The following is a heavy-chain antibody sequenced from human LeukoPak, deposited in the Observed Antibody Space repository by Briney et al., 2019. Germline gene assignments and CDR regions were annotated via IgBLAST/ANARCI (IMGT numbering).Heavy chain of an antibody. CDR1: GGSISSYY. CDR2: IYASGST. D-gene: IGHD3-22*01. Sequence: SETLSLTCTVSGGSISSYYWSWIRQPAGKGLEWIGRIYASGSTNYNPSLKSRVTMSVDTSKNQFSLKLSSVTAADTAVYYCAHYYDSRGVGAFDIWGQGTMVTVSS. CDR3: AHYYDSRGVGAFDI. J-gene: IGHJ3*02. V-gene: IGHV4-4*07.